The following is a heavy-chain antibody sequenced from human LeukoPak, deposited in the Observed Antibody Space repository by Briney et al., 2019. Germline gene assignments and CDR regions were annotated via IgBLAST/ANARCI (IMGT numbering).Heavy chain of an antibody. D-gene: IGHD6-13*01. Sequence: GGSLRLSCAASGFTFSSYSMNWVRQAPGKGLEWVSSISSSSSYIYYADSVKAGFTISRDNAKNSLYLQMNSLIDEDTAVYYCARDQLAAAVFDYWGQGTLVTVSS. CDR1: GFTFSSYS. V-gene: IGHV3-21*01. CDR2: ISSSSSYI. CDR3: ARDQLAAAVFDY. J-gene: IGHJ4*02.